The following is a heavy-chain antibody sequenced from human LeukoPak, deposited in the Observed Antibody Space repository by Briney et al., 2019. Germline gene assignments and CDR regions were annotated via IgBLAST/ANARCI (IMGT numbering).Heavy chain of an antibody. Sequence: SETLSLTCTVSGYSVSSGYYWGWIRQPPGKGLEWIGSIYHSGSTYYNPSLKSRVTISVDTSKNQFSLKLSSVTAADTAVYYCARGPPIAARPKYFQHWGQGTLVTVSS. CDR3: ARGPPIAARPKYFQH. CDR2: IYHSGST. D-gene: IGHD6-6*01. J-gene: IGHJ1*01. CDR1: GYSVSSGYY. V-gene: IGHV4-38-2*02.